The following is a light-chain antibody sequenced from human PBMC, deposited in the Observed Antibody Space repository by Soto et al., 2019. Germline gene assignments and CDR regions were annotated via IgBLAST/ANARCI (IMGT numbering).Light chain of an antibody. CDR3: QVWDVSTVHYV. CDR2: DDS. J-gene: IGLJ1*01. CDR1: NIGSKT. V-gene: IGLV3-21*02. Sequence: LTQPPSMSVAPVQTASITCGGNNIGSKTVHWYQQKAGQAPVLVVYDDSDRPSGIPERFSGSNSGNTATLTISRVEAGDEADYYCQVWDVSTVHYVFGTGTKVTVL.